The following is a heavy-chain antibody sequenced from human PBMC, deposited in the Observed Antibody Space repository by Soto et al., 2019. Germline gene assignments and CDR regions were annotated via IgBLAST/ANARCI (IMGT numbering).Heavy chain of an antibody. V-gene: IGHV4-31*03. CDR3: ARVHYDFWSGYYFDY. J-gene: IGHJ4*02. Sequence: QVQLQESGPGLVKPSQTLSLTCTVSGGSISSGGYYWSWIRQHPGKGLEWIGYIYYSGSTYYNPSPKSRVTISVDTSKNQFSLKLSSVTAADTAVYYCARVHYDFWSGYYFDYWGQGTLVTVSS. CDR1: GGSISSGGYY. CDR2: IYYSGST. D-gene: IGHD3-3*01.